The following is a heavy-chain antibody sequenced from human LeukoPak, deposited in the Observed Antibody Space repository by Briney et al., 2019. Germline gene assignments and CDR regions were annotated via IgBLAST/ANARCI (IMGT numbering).Heavy chain of an antibody. J-gene: IGHJ5*02. V-gene: IGHV4-34*01. CDR1: GGSISGYY. CDR2: INHSGST. D-gene: IGHD6-19*01. Sequence: SETLSLTCTVSGGSISGYYWSWIRQPPGKGLEWIGEINHSGSTNYNPSLKSRVTISVDTSKNQFSLKLSSVTAADTAVYYCARTGYSSGWYVWFDPWGQGTLVTVSS. CDR3: ARTGYSSGWYVWFDP.